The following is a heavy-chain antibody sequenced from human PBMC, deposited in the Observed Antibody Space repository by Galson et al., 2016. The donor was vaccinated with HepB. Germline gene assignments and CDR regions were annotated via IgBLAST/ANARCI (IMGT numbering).Heavy chain of an antibody. CDR3: ARSPIYFDLLTGYFY. J-gene: IGHJ4*02. D-gene: IGHD3-9*01. V-gene: IGHV4-34*01. Sequence: SETLSLTCAVYGGSFSGYYWSWIRQSPGKGLEWVGEINRSGRTNSNPSLKSRVTISLDTSKNQFFLKLNSVTAADTAVYYCARSPIYFDLLTGYFYWGQGTLVTVSS. CDR2: INRSGRT. CDR1: GGSFSGYY.